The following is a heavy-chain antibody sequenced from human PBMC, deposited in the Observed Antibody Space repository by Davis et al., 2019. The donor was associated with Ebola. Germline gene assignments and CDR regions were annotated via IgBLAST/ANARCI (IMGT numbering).Heavy chain of an antibody. Sequence: HSQTLSLTCDISGDSVSSNSGAWNWIRQSPSRGLEWLGRTYYSSKWYKDYAVSVKSRITINLDTSKNQFSLKLRSVTAADTAVYYCASHYYGSGIFDYWGQGTLVTVSS. CDR3: ASHYYGSGIFDY. CDR1: GDSVSSNSGA. CDR2: TYYSSKWYK. J-gene: IGHJ4*02. V-gene: IGHV6-1*01. D-gene: IGHD3-10*01.